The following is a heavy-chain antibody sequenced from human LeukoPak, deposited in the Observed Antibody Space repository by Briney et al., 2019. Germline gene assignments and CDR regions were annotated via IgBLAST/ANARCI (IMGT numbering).Heavy chain of an antibody. CDR1: GFTFSSYG. Sequence: GGTLRLSCAASGFTFSSYGMSWVRQAPGKGLEWVSAISGSGGSTYYADSVKGRFTISRDNSKNTLYLQMNSLRAEDTAVYYCAKDCYTAMVTMAIDIWGQGTMVTVSS. CDR2: ISGSGGST. D-gene: IGHD5-18*01. J-gene: IGHJ3*02. CDR3: AKDCYTAMVTMAIDI. V-gene: IGHV3-23*01.